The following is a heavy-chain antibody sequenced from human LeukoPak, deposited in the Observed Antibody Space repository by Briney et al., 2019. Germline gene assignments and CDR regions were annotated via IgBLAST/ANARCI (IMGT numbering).Heavy chain of an antibody. J-gene: IGHJ4*02. V-gene: IGHV3-30-3*01. CDR2: ISYDGSNK. CDR3: AREWVATLTFDY. D-gene: IGHD5-12*01. CDR1: GFTFSSYA. Sequence: PGGSLRLSCAASGFTFSSYAMRWVRQAPGKGLEWVAVISYDGSNKYYADSVKGRFTISRDNSKNTLYLQMNSLRAEDTAVYYCAREWVATLTFDYWGQGTLVTVSS.